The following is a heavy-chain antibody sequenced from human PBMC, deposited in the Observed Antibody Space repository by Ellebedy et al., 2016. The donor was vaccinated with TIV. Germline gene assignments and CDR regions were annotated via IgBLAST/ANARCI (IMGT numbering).Heavy chain of an antibody. CDR2: ISSSSSYI. CDR1: GFTFSSYS. CDR3: ARGIAVAAADY. Sequence: GESLKISXAASGFTFSSYSMNWVRQAPGKGLEWVSSISSSSSYIYYADSVKGRFTISRDNAKNSLYLQMNSLRAEDTAVYYCARGIAVAAADYWGQGTLVTVSS. V-gene: IGHV3-21*01. D-gene: IGHD6-19*01. J-gene: IGHJ4*02.